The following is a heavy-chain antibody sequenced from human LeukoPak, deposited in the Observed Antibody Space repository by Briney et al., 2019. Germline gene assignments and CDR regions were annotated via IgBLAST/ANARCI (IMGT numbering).Heavy chain of an antibody. CDR3: ARDCSGGSCYSY. V-gene: IGHV3-20*03. CDR1: GLSFDDYG. CDR2: INWNGGST. D-gene: IGHD2-15*01. Sequence: GPCLRPSYATAGLSFDDYGMSWVSQEARNGMEWVSVINWNGGSTGYADFVNGRFIISRDNDKNSLYLQMNSLRAEDTAVYYCARDCSGGSCYSYWGQGTLVIVSS. J-gene: IGHJ4*02.